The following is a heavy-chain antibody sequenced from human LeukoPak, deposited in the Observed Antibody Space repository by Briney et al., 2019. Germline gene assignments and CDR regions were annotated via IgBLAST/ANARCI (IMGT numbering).Heavy chain of an antibody. Sequence: SETLSLTCTVSGGSISSYYWSWIRQPPGKGLEWIGYIYYSGSTNYNPSLKSRVTISVDTSKNQFSLKLSSVTAADTAVYYCARHDGLQPEYDYWGQGTLVTVSS. V-gene: IGHV4-59*08. J-gene: IGHJ4*02. D-gene: IGHD5-24*01. CDR1: GGSISSYY. CDR3: ARHDGLQPEYDY. CDR2: IYYSGST.